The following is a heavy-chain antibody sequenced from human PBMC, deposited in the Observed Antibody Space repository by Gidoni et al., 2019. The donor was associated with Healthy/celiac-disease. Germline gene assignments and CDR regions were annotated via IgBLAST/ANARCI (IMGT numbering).Heavy chain of an antibody. CDR1: GFTFSNAG. CDR2: IKSKTDGGTP. D-gene: IGHD3-9*01. V-gene: IGHV3-15*01. J-gene: IGHJ4*02. CDR3: TTGPFRPLTTR. Sequence: EVQLVESGGGLVKPGGSLRLSCAASGFTFSNAGRSWVRQAPGKGLEWVCRIKSKTDGGTPDYAAPVKGRFTISRDDSKNTLYLQMNSLKTEDTAVYYCTTGPFRPLTTRWGQGTLVTVSS.